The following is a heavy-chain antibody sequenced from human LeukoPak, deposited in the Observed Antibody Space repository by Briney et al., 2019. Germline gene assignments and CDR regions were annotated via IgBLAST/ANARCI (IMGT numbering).Heavy chain of an antibody. CDR1: GFTFSSNY. V-gene: IGHV3-53*01. CDR3: ARIYCSSTDCYYDY. CDR2: IYSGGST. Sequence: GGSLRLSCAASGFTFSSNYMSWVRQAPGKGLEWVSVIYSGGSTYYADSVKGRFTISRDNSKNTLYLQMNSLRAEDTAVYFCARIYCSSTDCYYDYWGQGTLVTVSS. D-gene: IGHD2-2*01. J-gene: IGHJ4*02.